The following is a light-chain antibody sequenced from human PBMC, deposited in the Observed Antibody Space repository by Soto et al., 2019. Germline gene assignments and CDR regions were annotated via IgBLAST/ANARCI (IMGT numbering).Light chain of an antibody. CDR1: QSIGKF. CDR2: ATS. Sequence: MQMTQSPSSLSASVGDRVTITCRARQSIGKFLNWYQQKPGKAPRLLIYATSSLQSGVPSRFSGSGSGTDFTLTISSLQPEDFATYYCQQSYSTPYTFGQGTKLEI. J-gene: IGKJ2*01. V-gene: IGKV1-39*01. CDR3: QQSYSTPYT.